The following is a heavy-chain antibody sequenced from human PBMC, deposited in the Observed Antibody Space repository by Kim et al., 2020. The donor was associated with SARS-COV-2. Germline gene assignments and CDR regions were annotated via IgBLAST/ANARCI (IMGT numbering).Heavy chain of an antibody. D-gene: IGHD3-10*01. V-gene: IGHV4-31*02. Sequence: NPSLKSRVTISVDTSKNQFSLKLSSVTAADTAVYYCARAGFPPGGVYDYWGQGTLVTVSS. J-gene: IGHJ4*02. CDR3: ARAGFPPGGVYDY.